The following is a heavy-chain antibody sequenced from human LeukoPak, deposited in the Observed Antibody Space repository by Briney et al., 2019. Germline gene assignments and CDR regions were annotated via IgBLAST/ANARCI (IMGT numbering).Heavy chain of an antibody. D-gene: IGHD2-21*02. CDR1: GFTFSTYG. V-gene: IGHV3-30*03. Sequence: GGSLRLSCAAFGFTFSTYGMHWVRQAPGKGLEWVAVISYDGSNKYYADPVKGRFTISRDNSKNTLYLQMDSLRAEDTAVYYCARDMCGGDCYPDFWGRGTLVTVSS. CDR2: ISYDGSNK. J-gene: IGHJ4*02. CDR3: ARDMCGGDCYPDF.